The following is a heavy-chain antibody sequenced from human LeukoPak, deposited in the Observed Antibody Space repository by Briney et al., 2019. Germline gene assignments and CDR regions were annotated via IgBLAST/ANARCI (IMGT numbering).Heavy chain of an antibody. CDR2: IKQDGSEK. Sequence: PGGSLRLSCAASGFTFSSHWMSWVRQAPGKGLEWVANIKQDGSEKYYVDSVKGRFTISRDNAKNSLYLQMDSLRAEDTAVYYCASRAGYSSSWSAFDYWSQGTLVTVSS. CDR3: ASRAGYSSSWSAFDY. V-gene: IGHV3-7*05. CDR1: GFTFSSHW. D-gene: IGHD6-13*01. J-gene: IGHJ4*02.